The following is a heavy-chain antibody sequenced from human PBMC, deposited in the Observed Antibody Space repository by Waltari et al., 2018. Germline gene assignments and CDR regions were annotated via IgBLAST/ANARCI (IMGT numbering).Heavy chain of an antibody. Sequence: QVQLVQSGAEVKKPGASVKVSCKASGYTFTSYDIHWVRQATGQGLEWMGWMKPNGGNTGYAQKFQGRCTITRNTSISTAYMELSSLRSEDTAVYYCARTQQLGYYYYYYGMDVWGQGTTVTVSS. V-gene: IGHV1-8*03. CDR2: MKPNGGNT. CDR3: ARTQQLGYYYYYYGMDV. CDR1: GYTFTSYD. J-gene: IGHJ6*02. D-gene: IGHD6-13*01.